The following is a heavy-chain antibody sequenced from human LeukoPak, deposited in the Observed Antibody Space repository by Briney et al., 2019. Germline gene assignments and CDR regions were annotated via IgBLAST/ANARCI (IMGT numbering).Heavy chain of an antibody. CDR2: IWYDGSKK. CDR1: GFTFRSYG. D-gene: IGHD2-15*01. J-gene: IGHJ3*02. Sequence: QPGRSLRLSCAASGFTFRSYGMHWVRQAPGKGPEWVAVIWYDGSKKYYEDSVKGRFTISRDNSKNTVYLQMNSLRAEDTAVYYCARGLGGSSAAFDIWGQGTMVTVSS. V-gene: IGHV3-33*01. CDR3: ARGLGGSSAAFDI.